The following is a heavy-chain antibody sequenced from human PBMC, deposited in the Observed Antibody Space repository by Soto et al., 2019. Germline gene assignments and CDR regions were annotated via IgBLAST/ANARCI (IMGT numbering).Heavy chain of an antibody. CDR3: ARNRPGYYDFWSGYYTGSPSYYYGMDV. V-gene: IGHV4-39*01. D-gene: IGHD3-3*01. CDR2: IYYSGST. J-gene: IGHJ6*02. CDR1: GGSISSSSYY. Sequence: SETLSLTCTVSGGSISSSSYYWGWIRQPPGKGLEWIGSIYYSGSTYYNPSLKSRVTISVDTSKNQFSLKLSSVTAADTAVYYCARNRPGYYDFWSGYYTGSPSYYYGMDVWGQGTTV.